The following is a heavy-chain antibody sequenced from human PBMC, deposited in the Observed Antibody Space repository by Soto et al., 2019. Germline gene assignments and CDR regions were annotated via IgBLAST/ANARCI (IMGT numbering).Heavy chain of an antibody. V-gene: IGHV3-30*18. CDR1: GFTFSTYG. CDR3: AKDEVRTPSLYAMDA. Sequence: GGSLRLSCAASGFTFSTYGMHWVRQAPGKGLEWVALISYDGSNRNSADSVKGRFTISRDNSKNTLYLQMNSLRVEDTAVYYCAKDEVRTPSLYAMDAWGQGTTATVSS. CDR2: ISYDGSNR. D-gene: IGHD3-10*01. J-gene: IGHJ6*02.